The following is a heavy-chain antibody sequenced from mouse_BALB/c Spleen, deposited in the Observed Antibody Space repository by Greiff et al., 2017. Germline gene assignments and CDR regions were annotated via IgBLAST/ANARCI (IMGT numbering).Heavy chain of an antibody. CDR3: ARWDYYGSSLYAMDY. Sequence: QVQLQQPGAELVKPGASVKLSCKASGYTFTSYWMHWVKQRPGQGLEWIGEINPSNGRTNYNEKFKSKATLTVDKSSSTAYMQLSILTSEDSAVYYCARWDYYGSSLYAMDYWGQGTSVTVSS. CDR1: GYTFTSYW. J-gene: IGHJ4*01. D-gene: IGHD1-1*01. CDR2: INPSNGRT. V-gene: IGHV1S81*02.